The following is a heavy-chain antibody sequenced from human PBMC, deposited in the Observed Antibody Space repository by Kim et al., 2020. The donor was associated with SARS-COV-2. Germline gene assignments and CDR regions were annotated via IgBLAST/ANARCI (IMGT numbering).Heavy chain of an antibody. CDR1: GFTFSDYY. CDR2: ISSTSAST. D-gene: IGHD2-8*01. V-gene: IGHV3-11*05. Sequence: GGSLRLSCAASGFTFSDYYMGWIRQAPGKGLEWVSYISSTSASTNYADSVKGRFTISRDNAKNSLYLQMSSLRAEDTAVYYCARGDCSNGVCYTHDNYYYGMDVWGQGTTVTVS. J-gene: IGHJ6*02. CDR3: ARGDCSNGVCYTHDNYYYGMDV.